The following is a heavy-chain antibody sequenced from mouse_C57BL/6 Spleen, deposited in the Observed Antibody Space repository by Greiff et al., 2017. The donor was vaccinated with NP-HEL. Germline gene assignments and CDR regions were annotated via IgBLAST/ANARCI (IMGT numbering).Heavy chain of an antibody. CDR3: ARSLMLSGTGMDY. D-gene: IGHD4-1*01. Sequence: VQLKQSGAELAKPGASVKLSCKASGYTFTSYWMHWVKQRPGQGLEWIGYINPSSGYTKYNQKFKDKATLTADKSSSTAYMQLSSLTYEDSAVYYCARSLMLSGTGMDYWGQGTSVTVSS. J-gene: IGHJ4*01. CDR1: GYTFTSYW. CDR2: INPSSGYT. V-gene: IGHV1-7*01.